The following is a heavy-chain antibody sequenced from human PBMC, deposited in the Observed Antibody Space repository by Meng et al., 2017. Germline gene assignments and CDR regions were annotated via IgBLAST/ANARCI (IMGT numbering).Heavy chain of an antibody. J-gene: IGHJ4*02. CDR3: ARWRYCSGGSCYSGAFDY. CDR2: ISSSSSYI. Sequence: GESLKISCAASGFTFSSYAMSWVRQAPGKGLEWVSSISSSSSYIYYADSVKGRFTISRDNAKNSLYLQMNSLRAEDTSVYYCARWRYCSGGSCYSGAFDYWGQGTLVTVSS. V-gene: IGHV3-21*01. CDR1: GFTFSSYA. D-gene: IGHD2-15*01.